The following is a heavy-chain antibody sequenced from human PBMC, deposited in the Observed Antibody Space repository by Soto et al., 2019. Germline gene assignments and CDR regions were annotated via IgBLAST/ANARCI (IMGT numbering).Heavy chain of an antibody. D-gene: IGHD6-19*01. V-gene: IGHV4-61*01. CDR2: FYYIGSI. J-gene: IGHJ1*01. Sequence: SDTLSLTCTVSGGSINSGSYYWSWIRQPPGKGLEWIGHFYYIGSINYNPSLKSRVIISVDTSKNQFSLQLNSVTAADAAVYYCARSTTGPGIAVDGPAYWGQGTLVTVSS. CDR3: ARSTTGPGIAVDGPAY. CDR1: GGSINSGSYY.